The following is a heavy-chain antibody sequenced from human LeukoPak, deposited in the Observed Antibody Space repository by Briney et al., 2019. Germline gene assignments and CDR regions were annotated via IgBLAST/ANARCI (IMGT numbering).Heavy chain of an antibody. CDR3: ARLKYYYDSSGYRAEYFQH. Sequence: SETLSLTCTVSGGSISSYYWSWIRQPPGKGLEWIGYIYYSGSTNYNPSLKSRVTISVYTSKNQFSLKLSSVTAAGTAVYYCARLKYYYDSSGYRAEYFQHWGQGTLVTVSS. CDR1: GGSISSYY. D-gene: IGHD3-22*01. V-gene: IGHV4-59*01. CDR2: IYYSGST. J-gene: IGHJ1*01.